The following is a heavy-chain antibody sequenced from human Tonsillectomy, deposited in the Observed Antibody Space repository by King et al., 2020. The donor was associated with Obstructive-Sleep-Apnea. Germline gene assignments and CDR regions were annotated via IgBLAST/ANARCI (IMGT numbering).Heavy chain of an antibody. D-gene: IGHD3-9*01. J-gene: IGHJ4*02. CDR3: AKVGHYDILTGYYLGYYFDY. Sequence: VQLVESGGGLVQPGGSLRLSCAASGFTFSSYAMSWVRQAPGKGLEWVSAISGSGGSTYYAASGKGRFTISRDNSKNTLYLQMNSLRAEDTAVYSCAKVGHYDILTGYYLGYYFDYWGQGTVVTVSS. CDR2: ISGSGGST. V-gene: IGHV3-23*04. CDR1: GFTFSSYA.